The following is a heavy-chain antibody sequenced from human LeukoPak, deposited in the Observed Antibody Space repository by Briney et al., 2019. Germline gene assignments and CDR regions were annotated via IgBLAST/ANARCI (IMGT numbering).Heavy chain of an antibody. CDR2: ISSSSSYI. Sequence: GGSLRLSCAASGVTFSSHSMNWVRQAPGKGLEWVSSISSSSSYIYYADSVKGRFTISRDNAKNSLYLQMNSLRAEDTAVYYCARGLRIVLVVYSSFNWFDPWGQGTLVTVSS. J-gene: IGHJ5*02. CDR1: GVTFSSHS. D-gene: IGHD2-8*01. V-gene: IGHV3-21*01. CDR3: ARGLRIVLVVYSSFNWFDP.